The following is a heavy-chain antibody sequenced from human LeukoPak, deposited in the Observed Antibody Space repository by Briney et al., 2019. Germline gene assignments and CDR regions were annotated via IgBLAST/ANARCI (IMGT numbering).Heavy chain of an antibody. CDR1: GFTFSSYA. Sequence: GGSLRLSCAASGFTFSSYAMSWVRQAPGKGLEWVSAISGSGGSTYYADSVKGRFTISRDNSKNTLYLQMNSLRAEDTAVYYCAEGSSSGWYGNFDYWGQGTLVTVSS. J-gene: IGHJ4*02. D-gene: IGHD6-19*01. CDR2: ISGSGGST. V-gene: IGHV3-23*01. CDR3: AEGSSSGWYGNFDY.